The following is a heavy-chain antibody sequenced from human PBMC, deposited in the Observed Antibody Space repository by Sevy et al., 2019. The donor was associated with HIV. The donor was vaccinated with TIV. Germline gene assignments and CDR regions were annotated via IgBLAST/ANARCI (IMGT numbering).Heavy chain of an antibody. CDR3: ADVQGFGFDP. Sequence: ASVKVSCKASGGTFSSYAISWVRQAPGQGLEWMGGIIPIFGTENYAQKFQGRVTITADKSTRTAYMELSSLRSEDTAVYYCADVQGFGFDPWGQGTLVTVSS. CDR1: GGTFSSYA. D-gene: IGHD3-10*01. J-gene: IGHJ5*02. V-gene: IGHV1-69*06. CDR2: IIPIFGTE.